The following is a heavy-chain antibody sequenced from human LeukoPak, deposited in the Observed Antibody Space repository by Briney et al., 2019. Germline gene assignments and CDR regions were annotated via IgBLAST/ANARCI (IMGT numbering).Heavy chain of an antibody. Sequence: SETLSLTCAVYGGSFSGYYWSWIRQPPGKGLEWIGYIYYSGSINYNPSLKSRVTISVDTSKNQFSLKLSSVTAADTAVYYCARGGRAYDFWSGYYRLYYYGMDVWGQGTTVTVS. CDR1: GGSFSGYY. CDR3: ARGGRAYDFWSGYYRLYYYGMDV. J-gene: IGHJ6*02. D-gene: IGHD3-3*01. V-gene: IGHV4-59*01. CDR2: IYYSGSI.